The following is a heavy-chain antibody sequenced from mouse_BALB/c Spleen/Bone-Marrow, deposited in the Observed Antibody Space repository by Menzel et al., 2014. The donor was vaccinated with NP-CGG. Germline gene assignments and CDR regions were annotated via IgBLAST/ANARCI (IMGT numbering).Heavy chain of an antibody. D-gene: IGHD5-1-1*01. CDR2: ISSGGSYT. J-gene: IGHJ2*01. V-gene: IGHV5-9-3*01. Sequence: EVHLVESGGGLVKPGGSLKLSCAASGFTFSSYAMSWVRQTPEKRLEWVATISSGGSYTYYPDSVKGRFTISRDNAKNTLYLQMSSLRSEDTAMYYCARPNTDYFDYWGQGTTLTVSS. CDR3: ARPNTDYFDY. CDR1: GFTFSSYA.